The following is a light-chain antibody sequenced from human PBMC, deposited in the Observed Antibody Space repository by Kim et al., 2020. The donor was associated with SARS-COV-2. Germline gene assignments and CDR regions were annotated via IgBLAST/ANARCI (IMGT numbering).Light chain of an antibody. V-gene: IGKV1-27*01. CDR1: QGINND. J-gene: IGKJ1*01. CDR3: QKYNGAPWT. CDR2: AAS. Sequence: ASVGDRVTLTCRASQGINNDLAWYQQKPGKVPKVLIYAASALQSGVPSRFSGSGSGTDFTLTISSLQPEDVGTYYCQKYNGAPWTFGQGTKVEIK.